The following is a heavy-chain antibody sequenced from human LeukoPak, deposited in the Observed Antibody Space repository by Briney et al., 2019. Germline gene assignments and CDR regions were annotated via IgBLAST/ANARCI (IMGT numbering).Heavy chain of an antibody. Sequence: GGSLRLSCSASGFTFSIYTMHWVRQAPGKGLEYVSAISSNGGSTYYADSVKGRFAISRDNSKNTLYLQVSSLRAEDTAVYYCVKADYYDTSNYYYRYFQYWGQGTLVTVSS. J-gene: IGHJ1*01. V-gene: IGHV3-64D*09. CDR1: GFTFSIYT. CDR2: ISSNGGST. D-gene: IGHD3-22*01. CDR3: VKADYYDTSNYYYRYFQY.